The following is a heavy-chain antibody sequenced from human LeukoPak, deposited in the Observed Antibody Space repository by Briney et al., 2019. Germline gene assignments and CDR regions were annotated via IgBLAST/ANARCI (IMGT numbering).Heavy chain of an antibody. V-gene: IGHV1-2*02. J-gene: IGHJ6*03. Sequence: ASVKVSCKASGYTFTGYYMHWVRQAPGQGLEWMGWINPNSGGTNYAQKLQGRVTMTTDTSTSTAYMELRSLRSDDTAVYYCARAVYYDSSGFVGLYYYYYYMDVWGKGTTVTVSS. CDR1: GYTFTGYY. CDR3: ARAVYYDSSGFVGLYYYYYYMDV. D-gene: IGHD3-22*01. CDR2: INPNSGGT.